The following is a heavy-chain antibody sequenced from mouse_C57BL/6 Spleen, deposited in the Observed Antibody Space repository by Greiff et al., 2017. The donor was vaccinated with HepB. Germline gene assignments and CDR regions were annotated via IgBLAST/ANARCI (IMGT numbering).Heavy chain of an antibody. V-gene: IGHV1-50*01. J-gene: IGHJ4*01. CDR3: ARRYYDYDGGIYYYAMDY. CDR2: IDPSDSYT. D-gene: IGHD2-4*01. Sequence: QVQLQQPGAELVKPGASVKLSCKASGYTFTSYWMQWVKQRPGQGLEWIGEIDPSDSYTNYNQKFKGKATLTVDTSSSTAYMQLSSLTSEDSAVYYCARRYYDYDGGIYYYAMDYWGQGTSVTVSS. CDR1: GYTFTSYW.